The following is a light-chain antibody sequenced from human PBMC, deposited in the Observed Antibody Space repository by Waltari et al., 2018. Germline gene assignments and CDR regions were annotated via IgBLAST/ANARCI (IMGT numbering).Light chain of an antibody. CDR3: VLYMGGGISV. CDR1: SGSVSTTYY. Sequence: QTVVTQEPSFSVSPGGTVTLTCGLNSGSVSTTYYPSWYQQTPGQAPRTLIYRTKIRSYGVPERFSGSILGSKAALTITGAQADDESDYYCVLYMGGGISVFGGGTKLTVL. J-gene: IGLJ3*02. CDR2: RTK. V-gene: IGLV8-61*01.